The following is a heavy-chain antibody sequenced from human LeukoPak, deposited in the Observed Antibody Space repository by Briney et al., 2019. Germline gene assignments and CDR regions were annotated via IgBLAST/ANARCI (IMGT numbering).Heavy chain of an antibody. D-gene: IGHD5-24*01. CDR1: GFTFSSYV. J-gene: IGHJ4*02. CDR3: ARDWVYKIDY. CDR2: ISHDGII. Sequence: PGGSLRLSCETAGFTFSSYVMHWVRRTPGKGLVWVSRISHDGIISYADSVKGRFTISRDNAKNTLTLQMNSLRVEDTAVYSCARDWVYKIDYWGRGTLVTVSS. V-gene: IGHV3-74*01.